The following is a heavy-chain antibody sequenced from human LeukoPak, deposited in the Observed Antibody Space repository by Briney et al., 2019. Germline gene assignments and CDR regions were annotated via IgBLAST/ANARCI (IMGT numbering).Heavy chain of an antibody. CDR3: ARHVSVGATEE. CDR2: IYYSGST. J-gene: IGHJ4*02. V-gene: IGHV4-39*01. D-gene: IGHD1-26*01. CDR1: GGSISSSSYY. Sequence: PSETLSLTCTVSGGSISSSSYYWGWIRQPPGKGLEWIGSIYYSGSTYYNPSLKSRVTISVDTSKNQFSLKLSSVTAADTAVYYCARHVSVGATEEWGQGTLVTVSS.